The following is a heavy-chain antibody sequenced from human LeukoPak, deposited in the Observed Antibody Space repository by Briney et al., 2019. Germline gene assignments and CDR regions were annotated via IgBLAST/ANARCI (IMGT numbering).Heavy chain of an antibody. CDR2: IYYSGST. J-gene: IGHJ4*02. V-gene: IGHV4-39*02. CDR1: GGSISSSSYY. CDR3: ARESCLTMATVPFDY. Sequence: PSETLSLTCTVSGGSISSSSYYWGWIRQPPGEGLEWIGSIYYSGSTYYNPSLKSRVTISVDTSKNQFSLKLSSVTAADTAVYYCARESCLTMATVPFDYWGQGTLVTVSS. D-gene: IGHD5-24*01.